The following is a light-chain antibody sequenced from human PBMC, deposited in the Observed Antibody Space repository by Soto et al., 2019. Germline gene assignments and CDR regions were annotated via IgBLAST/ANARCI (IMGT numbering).Light chain of an antibody. J-gene: IGKJ4*01. CDR3: QQFSSYPLT. Sequence: EIAMTQPPATLSVSPGERATLYCRASQRVSSYLSWYQQKPGQAPRLLIYDASNRATGIPARFSGGGSGTDFTLTISRLEPEDFAVYYCQQFSSYPLTFGGGTKVDIK. V-gene: IGKV3-11*01. CDR2: DAS. CDR1: QRVSSY.